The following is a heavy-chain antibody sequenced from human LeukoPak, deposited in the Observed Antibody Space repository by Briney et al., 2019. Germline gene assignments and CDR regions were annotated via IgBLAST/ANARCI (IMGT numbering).Heavy chain of an antibody. CDR3: AKDSVSYSIYWYFDL. J-gene: IGHJ2*01. CDR2: ISYDGSNK. Sequence: HPGGSLRLSCAASGFTFSSYGMHWVRQAPGKGLEWVAVISYDGSNKYYADSVKGRFTISRDNSKNTLYLQMNSLRAEDTAVYYCAKDSVSYSIYWYFDLWGRGTLVTVSS. V-gene: IGHV3-30*18. D-gene: IGHD1-26*01. CDR1: GFTFSSYG.